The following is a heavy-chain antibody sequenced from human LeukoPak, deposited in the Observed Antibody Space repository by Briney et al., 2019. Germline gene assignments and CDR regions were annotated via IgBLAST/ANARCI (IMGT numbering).Heavy chain of an antibody. CDR2: IYHSGST. CDR3: AREWGSGSYYNWYNFDF. J-gene: IGHJ4*02. D-gene: IGHD3-10*01. CDR1: GYSLSSGYY. V-gene: IGHV4-38-2*02. Sequence: SETLSLTCGVSGYSLSSGYYWGWIRRPPGKGLEWIGSIYHSGSTSYNASLKSRVTISVDTSKNQFSLKLTSVTAADTAVYYCAREWGSGSYYNWYNFDFWGQGTLVTVSS.